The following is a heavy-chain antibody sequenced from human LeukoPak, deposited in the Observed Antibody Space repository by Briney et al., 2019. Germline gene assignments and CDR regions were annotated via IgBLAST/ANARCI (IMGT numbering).Heavy chain of an antibody. Sequence: SETLSLSCTVSGYSISSGYYGGWIRQPPGKGLEWIGSIYHSGSTYYNPSLKSRVTISVDTSKNQFSLKLSSVTAADTAVYYCARDDFWSGFDYWGQGTLVTVSS. V-gene: IGHV4-38-2*02. CDR1: GYSISSGYY. J-gene: IGHJ4*02. CDR3: ARDDFWSGFDY. D-gene: IGHD3-3*01. CDR2: IYHSGST.